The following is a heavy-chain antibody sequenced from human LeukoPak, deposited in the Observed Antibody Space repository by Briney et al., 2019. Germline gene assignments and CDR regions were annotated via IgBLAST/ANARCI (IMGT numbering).Heavy chain of an antibody. Sequence: SETLSLTCAVYGGSFSGYYWSWIRQPPGKGLEWIGEINHSGSTNYNPSLKGRVTISVDTSKNQFSLKLSSVTAADTAVYYCARGRSIAAAGGWFDPWGQGTLVTVSS. J-gene: IGHJ5*02. CDR3: ARGRSIAAAGGWFDP. CDR2: INHSGST. CDR1: GGSFSGYY. V-gene: IGHV4-34*01. D-gene: IGHD6-13*01.